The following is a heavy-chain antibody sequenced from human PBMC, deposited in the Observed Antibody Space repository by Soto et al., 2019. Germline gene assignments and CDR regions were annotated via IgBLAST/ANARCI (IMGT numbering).Heavy chain of an antibody. CDR1: GGSISSYY. Sequence: SETLSLTCTFSGGSISSYYWSWIRQPPGKGLEWIGYIYYSGSTNYNPSLKSRVTISVDTSKNQFSLKLSSVTAADTAVYYCARDSGSPYYYYYMDVWGKGTTVTVSS. D-gene: IGHD3-10*01. V-gene: IGHV4-59*01. CDR3: ARDSGSPYYYYYMDV. J-gene: IGHJ6*03. CDR2: IYYSGST.